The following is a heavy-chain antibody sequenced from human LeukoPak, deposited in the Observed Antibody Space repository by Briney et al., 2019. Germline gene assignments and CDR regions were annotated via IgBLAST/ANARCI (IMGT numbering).Heavy chain of an antibody. D-gene: IGHD3-3*01. CDR3: AKCLKSRITIFGGVTEFDP. Sequence: GEALKISCKGSGYSFTSYWIGWVRQMPGKGLEWMGIIYPGYSDTRYSPSFQGQVTISADKSISTAYLQWSSLKASDTAMYYCAKCLKSRITIFGGVTEFDPWGQGTLVTVSS. CDR1: GYSFTSYW. J-gene: IGHJ5*02. V-gene: IGHV5-51*01. CDR2: IYPGYSDT.